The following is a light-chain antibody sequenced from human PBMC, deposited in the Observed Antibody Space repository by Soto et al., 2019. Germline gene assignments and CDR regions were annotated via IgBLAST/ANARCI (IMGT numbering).Light chain of an antibody. Sequence: EIVLTQSPDTLSLSPGERATLSCRASQSVRSSFLAWYQQKPGQAPRLLIYDASNRATGIPARFSGSGSGTDFTLTISSLEPEDFAVYYCQQRSNWPPWTFGQGTKVDI. CDR1: QSVRSSF. CDR3: QQRSNWPPWT. J-gene: IGKJ1*01. CDR2: DAS. V-gene: IGKV3-11*01.